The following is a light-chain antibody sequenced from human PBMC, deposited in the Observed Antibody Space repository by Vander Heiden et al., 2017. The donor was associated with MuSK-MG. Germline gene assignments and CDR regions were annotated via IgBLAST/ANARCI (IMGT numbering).Light chain of an antibody. CDR2: AAS. CDR3: QQSDSTPHT. Sequence: DIQMTQSPSSLSASVGDRVTITCRASQRISNYLNWYQQKPGKVPKLLIYAASSLQSGVPSRFSGSGSGTDFTPTISSLQLEDFATYYCQQSDSTPHTFGQGTKLEIK. V-gene: IGKV1-39*01. CDR1: QRISNY. J-gene: IGKJ2*01.